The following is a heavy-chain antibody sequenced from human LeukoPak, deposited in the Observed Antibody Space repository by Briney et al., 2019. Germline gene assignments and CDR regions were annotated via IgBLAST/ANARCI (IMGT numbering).Heavy chain of an antibody. CDR1: GFTFSDYY. CDR2: ISSSGSTI. CDR3: ARDLVDSSSWQLFFDY. J-gene: IGHJ4*02. Sequence: GGSLRLSCAASGFTFSDYYMSWIRQAPGKGLEWVSYISSSGSTIYYADSVKGRFTISRDNAKNSLYLQMNSLRAEDTAVYYCARDLVDSSSWQLFFDYWGQGTLVTVSS. V-gene: IGHV3-11*04. D-gene: IGHD6-13*01.